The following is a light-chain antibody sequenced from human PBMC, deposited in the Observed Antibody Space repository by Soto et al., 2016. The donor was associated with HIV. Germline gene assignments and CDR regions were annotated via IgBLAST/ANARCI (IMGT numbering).Light chain of an antibody. CDR2: DAS. J-gene: IGKJ4*01. Sequence: DIQMTQSPPSLSASVGDRVTITCQASHDISNYLSWYHQKPGEAPKLLIYDASNLETGVPSRFSGSGSGTDFTFTISSLQPEDIATYYCQQYYNVPLTFGGGTKMEIK. V-gene: IGKV1-33*01. CDR1: HDISNY. CDR3: QQYYNVPLT.